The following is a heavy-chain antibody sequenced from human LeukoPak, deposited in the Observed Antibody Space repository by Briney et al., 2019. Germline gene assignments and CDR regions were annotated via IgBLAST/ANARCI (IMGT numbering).Heavy chain of an antibody. V-gene: IGHV3-30*02. J-gene: IGHJ4*02. Sequence: GGSLRLSCAASGFTFSSYGMHWVRQAPGKGLEWVAFIRYDGSNKYYADSVKGRLTISRDNSKNTLYLQMNSLRAEDTAVYYCAKGLGTIFDYWDQGALVTVSS. D-gene: IGHD3-3*01. CDR3: AKGLGTIFDY. CDR1: GFTFSSYG. CDR2: IRYDGSNK.